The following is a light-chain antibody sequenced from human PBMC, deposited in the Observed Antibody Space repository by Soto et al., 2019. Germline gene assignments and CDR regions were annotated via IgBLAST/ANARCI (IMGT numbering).Light chain of an antibody. CDR3: QKYSSVPV. V-gene: IGKV1-27*01. CDR2: AAS. J-gene: IGKJ3*01. CDR1: QDIRNF. Sequence: DIQMTQSPTSLSATVGDRVTITCRASQDIRNFVAWYKQKPGKAPKLLIYAASTLQSGVPSRFSGSGSGTDFTLTNSSLQPEDVATYSCQKYSSVPVFGPWTKVEIK.